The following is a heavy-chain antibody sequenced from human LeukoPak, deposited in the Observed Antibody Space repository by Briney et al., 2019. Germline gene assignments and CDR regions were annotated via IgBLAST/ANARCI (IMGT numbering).Heavy chain of an antibody. CDR1: GFTFSSYA. Sequence: GGSLRLACAASGFTFSSYAMSWGRQAPGKGLEWVSAISGSGGITYYADPAKGPVTIPRDNSKNTLYMQTTDLRVYDRAVYYCAKNPTLLGDIDYQGKGMLVTVSS. J-gene: IGHJ4*03. CDR3: AKNPTLLGDIDY. CDR2: ISGSGGIT. D-gene: IGHD2-21*02. V-gene: IGHV3-23*01.